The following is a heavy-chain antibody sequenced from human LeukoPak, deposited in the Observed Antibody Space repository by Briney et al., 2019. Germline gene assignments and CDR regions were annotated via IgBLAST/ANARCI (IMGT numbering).Heavy chain of an antibody. CDR3: VRGTGY. V-gene: IGHV3-64D*06. J-gene: IGHJ4*02. Sequence: GGSLRLSCSVSGFTFSTYVMHWVRQAPGKGLEYVSAISSNRDNTYYADSVKGRFTISRDNSENTLYLQMSSLRADDTAVYYCVRGTGYWGQGTLVTVSS. CDR1: GFTFSTYV. CDR2: ISSNRDNT.